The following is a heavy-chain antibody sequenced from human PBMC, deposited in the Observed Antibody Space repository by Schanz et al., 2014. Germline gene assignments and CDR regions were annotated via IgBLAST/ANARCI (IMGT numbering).Heavy chain of an antibody. CDR2: ISASGGTT. CDR1: GFTFSSYW. D-gene: IGHD2-15*01. Sequence: EVQLLESGGGLVQPGGSLRLSCAASGFTFSSYWMHWVRQVPGKGLVWVSAISASGGTTYYADSVKGRFTISRDNSKNTLYLQMNSLRAEDTAVYYCAKTPREYCNYDSCPNWFDSWGQGTLVTASS. V-gene: IGHV3-23*01. J-gene: IGHJ5*01. CDR3: AKTPREYCNYDSCPNWFDS.